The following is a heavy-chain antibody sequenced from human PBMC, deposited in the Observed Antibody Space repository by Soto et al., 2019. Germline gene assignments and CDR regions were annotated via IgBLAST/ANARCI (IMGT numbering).Heavy chain of an antibody. V-gene: IGHV3-23*01. CDR3: AKDLYRTPLGELSWGGFDY. Sequence: GGSLRLSCAASGFTFSSYAMSWVRQAPGKGLEWVSAISGSGGSTYYADSVKGRFTISRDNSKNTLYLQMNSLRAEDTAVYYCAKDLYRTPLGELSWGGFDYWGQGTLVTVSS. D-gene: IGHD3-16*02. CDR2: ISGSGGST. CDR1: GFTFSSYA. J-gene: IGHJ4*02.